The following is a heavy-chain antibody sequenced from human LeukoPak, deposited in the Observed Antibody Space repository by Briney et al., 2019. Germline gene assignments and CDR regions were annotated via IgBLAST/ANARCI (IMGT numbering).Heavy chain of an antibody. CDR1: GYTFTGYD. Sequence: VASVKVSCKASGYTFTGYDMHWGRQAPGQVLECIGRINPNSGGTNYAQKFQGRVTMTRDTSISTAYMELSRLRSDDTAVYYCARLRDSRDVYFDYWGQGTLVTVSS. CDR3: ARLRDSRDVYFDY. V-gene: IGHV1-2*06. D-gene: IGHD6-13*01. J-gene: IGHJ4*02. CDR2: INPNSGGT.